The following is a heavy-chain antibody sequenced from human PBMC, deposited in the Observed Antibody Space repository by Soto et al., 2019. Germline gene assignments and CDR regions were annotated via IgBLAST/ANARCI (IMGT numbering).Heavy chain of an antibody. D-gene: IGHD2-15*01. CDR2: INHSGST. V-gene: IGHV4-34*01. CDR1: GGSFSGYY. J-gene: IGHJ3*02. Sequence: PSETLSLTCAAYGGSFSGYYWSWIRQPPGKGLEWIGEINHSGSTNYNPSLKSRVTISVDTSKNQFSLKLSSVTAADTAVYYCARVGYCSGGSCSPGRAFDIWGQGTMVTVSS. CDR3: ARVGYCSGGSCSPGRAFDI.